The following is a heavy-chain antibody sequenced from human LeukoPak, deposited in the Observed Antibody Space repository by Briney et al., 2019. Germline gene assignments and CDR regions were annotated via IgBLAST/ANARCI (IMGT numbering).Heavy chain of an antibody. V-gene: IGHV4-61*01. CDR2: IYYSGST. CDR1: GYSISSGYY. Sequence: SETLSLTCTVSGYSISSGYYWGWTRQPPGKGLEWIGYIYYSGSTNYNPSLKSRVTISVDTSKNQFSLKLSSVTAADTAVYYCARDREGTWGQGTLVTVSS. J-gene: IGHJ5*02. CDR3: ARDREGT.